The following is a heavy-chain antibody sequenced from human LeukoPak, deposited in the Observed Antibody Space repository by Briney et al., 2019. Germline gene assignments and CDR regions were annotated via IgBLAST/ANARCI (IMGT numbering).Heavy chain of an antibody. Sequence: SETLSLTCTVSGGSISSYYWSWIRQPPGKGLEWIGYIYYSGSTNYNPSLKSRVTISVDTSKNQFSLKLSSVTASDTAVYYCARAGRYFDWLSNYFDYWGQGTLVTVSS. CDR3: ARAGRYFDWLSNYFDY. D-gene: IGHD3-9*01. CDR1: GGSISSYY. J-gene: IGHJ4*02. CDR2: IYYSGST. V-gene: IGHV4-59*01.